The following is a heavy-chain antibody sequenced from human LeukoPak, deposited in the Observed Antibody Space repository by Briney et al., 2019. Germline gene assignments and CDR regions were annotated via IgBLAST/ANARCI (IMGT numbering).Heavy chain of an antibody. CDR2: IHRDGRT. D-gene: IGHD3-9*01. CDR3: GKTDIYFNPIDY. CDR1: GVSISTSEW. J-gene: IGHJ4*02. V-gene: IGHV4-4*02. Sequence: TSETLSLTCAVSGVSISTSEWWIWVRQPPGQGLGWIGEIHRDGRTRYNPSLTSRVTMSMDYSKNQFSLNVRFVTAADTAIYYCGKTDIYFNPIDYWGPGSLVTVSS.